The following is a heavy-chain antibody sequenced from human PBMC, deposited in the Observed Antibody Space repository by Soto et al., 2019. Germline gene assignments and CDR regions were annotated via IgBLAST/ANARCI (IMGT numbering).Heavy chain of an antibody. CDR2: IYYSGST. J-gene: IGHJ4*02. CDR3: ARSLGFLAWLLYDY. V-gene: IGHV4-39*01. CDR1: GGSISSSSYY. Sequence: QLQLQESGPGLVKPSETLSLTCTVSGGSISSSSYYWGWIRQPPGKGLEWIGSIYYSGSTYYNPSLKSRVTTSVDTPKHQLSRKLSSVTAADTAVYYCARSLGFLAWLLYDYWGQGTLVTVSS. D-gene: IGHD3-3*01.